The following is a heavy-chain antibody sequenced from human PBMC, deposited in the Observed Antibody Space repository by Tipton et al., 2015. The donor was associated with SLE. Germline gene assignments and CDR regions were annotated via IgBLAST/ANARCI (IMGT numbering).Heavy chain of an antibody. CDR3: AKDHMPYSSSLHYFDY. V-gene: IGHV3-9*01. J-gene: IGHJ4*02. D-gene: IGHD6-13*01. CDR1: GFTFDDYA. CDR2: ISWNSGSI. Sequence: SLRLSCAASGFTFDDYAMHWVRQAPGKGLEWVSGISWNSGSIGYADSVKGRFTISRDNAKNSLYLQMNSLRNEDTAFYYCAKDHMPYSSSLHYFDYWGQGTLVTVSS.